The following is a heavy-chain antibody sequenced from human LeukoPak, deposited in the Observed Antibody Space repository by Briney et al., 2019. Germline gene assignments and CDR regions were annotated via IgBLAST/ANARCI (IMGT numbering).Heavy chain of an antibody. CDR1: GFTFSDYY. CDR3: ARVGGRMVRGVIYYHYAMDV. V-gene: IGHV3-11*01. D-gene: IGHD3-10*01. J-gene: IGHJ6*02. CDR2: ISSSGSTI. Sequence: GGSLRLSCAASGFTFSDYYMSWIRQAPGKGLEWVSYISSSGSTIYYADSVKGRFTISRDNAKNSLYLQMNSLRAEDTAVYYCARVGGRMVRGVIYYHYAMDVWGQGTTVTVSS.